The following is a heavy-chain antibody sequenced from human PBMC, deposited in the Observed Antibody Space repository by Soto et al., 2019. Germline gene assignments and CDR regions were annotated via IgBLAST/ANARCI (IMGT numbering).Heavy chain of an antibody. CDR2: MNPNSGNI. CDR1: GYTFTNYD. D-gene: IGHD2-8*01. CDR3: ARGFAYCSNGVCYRGWFDP. V-gene: IGHV1-8*01. J-gene: IGHJ5*02. Sequence: QVQLVQSGAEVKKPGASVKVSCKASGYTFTNYDINWVRQATGQGLEWMGWMNPNSGNIGYAQKLQGRLNMTRNTSISTVYMELSSLRSDDTAVYYCARGFAYCSNGVCYRGWFDPWGQGTLVTVSS.